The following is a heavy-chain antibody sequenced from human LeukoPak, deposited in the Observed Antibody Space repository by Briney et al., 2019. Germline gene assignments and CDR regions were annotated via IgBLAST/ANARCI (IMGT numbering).Heavy chain of an antibody. CDR3: ARRGYSYGYGQGYFDY. D-gene: IGHD5-18*01. CDR2: IYHSGST. CDR1: GGSISSSNW. Sequence: SETLSLTCAVSGGSISSSNWWSWIRQPPGKGLEWIGEIYHSGSTYYKPSLKSRVTISVDKSKNQFSLKLSSVTAADTAVYYCARRGYSYGYGQGYFDYWGQGTLVTVSS. V-gene: IGHV4-4*02. J-gene: IGHJ4*02.